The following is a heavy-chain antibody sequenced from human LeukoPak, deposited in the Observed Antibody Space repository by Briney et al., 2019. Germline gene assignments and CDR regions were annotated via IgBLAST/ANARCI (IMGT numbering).Heavy chain of an antibody. CDR3: ARQYWDFDY. CDR1: GYSISSGYY. V-gene: IGHV4-38-2*01. J-gene: IGHJ4*01. D-gene: IGHD2/OR15-2a*01. Sequence: SETLSLTCAVSGYSISSGYYWGWIRPPPGKGLEWIGRIYTSGSTNYNPSLKIRVTISADTSKNQFSLNLSSVTTADTAAYYCARQYWDFDYWGHGTLVTVSS. CDR2: IYTSGST.